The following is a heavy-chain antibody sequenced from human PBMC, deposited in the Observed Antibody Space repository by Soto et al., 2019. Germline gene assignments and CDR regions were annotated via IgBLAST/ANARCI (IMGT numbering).Heavy chain of an antibody. D-gene: IGHD3-3*01. V-gene: IGHV3-30-3*01. Sequence: GGSLRLSCAASGFTFSSYAMHWVRQAPGKGLEWVAVISYDGSNKYYADSVKGRFTISRDNSKNTLYLQMNSLRAEDTAVYYCARGGDPITIFGVVRYGMDVWGQGTTVTVSS. CDR1: GFTFSSYA. CDR3: ARGGDPITIFGVVRYGMDV. CDR2: ISYDGSNK. J-gene: IGHJ6*02.